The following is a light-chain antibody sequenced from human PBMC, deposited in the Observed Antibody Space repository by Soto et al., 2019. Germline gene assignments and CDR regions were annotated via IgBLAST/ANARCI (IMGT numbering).Light chain of an antibody. J-gene: IGKJ2*01. CDR3: LQDYNSPYT. V-gene: IGKV3-11*01. CDR1: QSINTF. Sequence: EVLLTQSPATLSVSPGESVTLSCRASQSINTFLAWYQQKPGQAPRLLIYDASSLQSGVPTRFRGSGSGTEFTLTISSLQPEDFATYYCLQDYNSPYTFGQGTKLEIK. CDR2: DAS.